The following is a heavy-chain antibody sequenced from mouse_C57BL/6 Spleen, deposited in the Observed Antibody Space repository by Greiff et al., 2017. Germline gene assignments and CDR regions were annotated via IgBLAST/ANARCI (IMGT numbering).Heavy chain of an antibody. D-gene: IGHD3-2*02. V-gene: IGHV1-72*01. CDR2: IDPNSGGT. J-gene: IGHJ4*01. CDR1: GYTFTSYW. CDR3: ARRRDSSGYVDYAMDY. Sequence: QVQLQQPGAELVKPGASVKLSCKASGYTFTSYWMHWVKQRPGRGLEWIGRIDPNSGGTKYNEKFKSKATLTVDKPSSTAYRQLSSLTSEDSAVYYCARRRDSSGYVDYAMDYWGQGTSVTVSS.